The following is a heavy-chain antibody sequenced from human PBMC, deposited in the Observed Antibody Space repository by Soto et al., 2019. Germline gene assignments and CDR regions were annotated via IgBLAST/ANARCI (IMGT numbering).Heavy chain of an antibody. J-gene: IGHJ4*02. CDR1: GGSISSSSYY. V-gene: IGHV4-39*01. D-gene: IGHD3-10*01. CDR2: IYYSGST. Sequence: QLQLQESGPGLVKPSETLSLTCTVSGGSISSSSYYWGWIRQPPGKGLEWIGSIYYSGSTYYNPSLKSRVTIPVDTSKNQFSLKLSSVTAADTAVYYCARQSYYGSGSYLGDFDYWGQGTLVTVSS. CDR3: ARQSYYGSGSYLGDFDY.